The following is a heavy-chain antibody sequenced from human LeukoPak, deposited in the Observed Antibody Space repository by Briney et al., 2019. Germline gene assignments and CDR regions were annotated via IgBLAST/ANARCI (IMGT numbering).Heavy chain of an antibody. CDR2: ISGSGGST. CDR3: AKWPVATPRYIAVAAQVGGYFDY. CDR1: GFTFSSYA. V-gene: IGHV3-23*01. D-gene: IGHD6-19*01. Sequence: PGGSLRLSCAASGFTFSSYAMSWVRQAPGKGLEWVSAISGSGGSTYYADSVKGRFTISRDNSKNTLYLQMNSLRAEDTAVYYCAKWPVATPRYIAVAAQVGGYFDYWGQGTLVTVSS. J-gene: IGHJ4*02.